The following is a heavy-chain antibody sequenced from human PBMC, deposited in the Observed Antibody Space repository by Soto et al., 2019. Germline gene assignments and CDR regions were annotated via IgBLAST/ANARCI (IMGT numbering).Heavy chain of an antibody. D-gene: IGHD3-22*01. CDR3: TTDSYFTLKLVRFDY. V-gene: IGHV3-23*01. CDR1: GFPFSSYW. Sequence: GGSLRLSCAASGFPFSSYWMSWVRQAPGKGLEWVSAISGSGGSTYYADSVKGRFTISRDNSKNTLYLQMNSLRAEDTAVYYCTTDSYFTLKLVRFDYWGLGTLVTVSS. J-gene: IGHJ4*01. CDR2: ISGSGGST.